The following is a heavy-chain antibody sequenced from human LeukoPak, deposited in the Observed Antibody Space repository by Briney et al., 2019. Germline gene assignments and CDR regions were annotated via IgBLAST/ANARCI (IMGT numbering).Heavy chain of an antibody. Sequence: GGSLRLSCAASGFTFSSYWMNWVRQAPGKGLEWVAHIKQDGSEIYYVDSVKGRFTISRDNTKNSLYLQMNSLRADDAAVYYCARGRIFGVGVYWGQGTLVTVSS. CDR3: ARGRIFGVGVY. V-gene: IGHV3-7*01. J-gene: IGHJ4*02. D-gene: IGHD3-3*02. CDR2: IKQDGSEI. CDR1: GFTFSSYW.